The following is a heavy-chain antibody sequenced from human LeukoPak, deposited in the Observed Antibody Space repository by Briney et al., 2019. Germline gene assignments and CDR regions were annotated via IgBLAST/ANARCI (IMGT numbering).Heavy chain of an antibody. CDR2: INPNSGGT. J-gene: IGHJ4*02. CDR1: GYTFTSYG. V-gene: IGHV1-2*02. Sequence: ASVKVSCKASGYTFTSYGISWVRQAPGQGLEWMGWINPNSGGTNYAQKFQGRVTMTRDTSISTAYMELSRLRSDDTAVYYCARVPLPRMGLRFPFDYWGQGTLVTVSS. D-gene: IGHD3-10*01. CDR3: ARVPLPRMGLRFPFDY.